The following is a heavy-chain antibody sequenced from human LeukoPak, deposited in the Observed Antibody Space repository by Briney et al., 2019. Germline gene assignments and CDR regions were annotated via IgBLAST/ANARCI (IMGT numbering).Heavy chain of an antibody. J-gene: IGHJ4*02. CDR1: GGSFTGYY. Sequence: PSETLSLTCAVYGGSFTGYYWSWIRQPPGEGLEWVSTISGSGGAGTYYADSVKGRFTVSRDNSRNTLYLPMNSLRDEDTALYYCAIMHGYYDGSGYWVQWGQGTLVAVSS. CDR3: AIMHGYYDGSGYWVQ. D-gene: IGHD3-22*01. CDR2: ISGSGGAGT. V-gene: IGHV3-23*01.